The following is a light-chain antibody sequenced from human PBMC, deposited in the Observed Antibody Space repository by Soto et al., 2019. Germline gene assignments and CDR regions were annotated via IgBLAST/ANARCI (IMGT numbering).Light chain of an antibody. Sequence: QSALTQPASVSGSPGQSITISCTGTSSDVGGYNYVSWYQQQPGKAPKLMIYEVSNRPSGVSNRFSGSKSGNTASLTISGLQAEDEADYYCSSYTSSSTHNYVFGTGTKLTVL. J-gene: IGLJ1*01. CDR3: SSYTSSSTHNYV. CDR1: SSDVGGYNY. CDR2: EVS. V-gene: IGLV2-14*01.